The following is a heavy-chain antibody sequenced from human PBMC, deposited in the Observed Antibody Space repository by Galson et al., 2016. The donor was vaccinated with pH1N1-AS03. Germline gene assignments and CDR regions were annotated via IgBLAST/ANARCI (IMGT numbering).Heavy chain of an antibody. D-gene: IGHD6-6*01. CDR1: GDSVSSNSAA. V-gene: IGHV6-1*01. Sequence: CAISGDSVSSNSAAWNWIRQSPSRGLEWLGRTYYRSKWYNDYAVSVKSRITINPDTSKNQFSLPLNSVTPEDTAVYYCASGHYSSSFYRFDPWGQGTLVTASS. CDR2: TYYRSKWYN. J-gene: IGHJ5*02. CDR3: ASGHYSSSFYRFDP.